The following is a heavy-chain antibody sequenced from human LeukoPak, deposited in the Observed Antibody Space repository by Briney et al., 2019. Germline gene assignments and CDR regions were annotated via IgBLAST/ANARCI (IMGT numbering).Heavy chain of an antibody. D-gene: IGHD3-3*01. Sequence: PSETLSLTCAVYGGSFSGYYWSWIRQPPGKGLEWIGEINHSGSTNYNPSLKSRVTISVDTSKNQFSLKLSSVTAADTAVYYCARVQHYDFWGLYYFDYWGQGTLVTVSS. CDR2: INHSGST. CDR3: ARVQHYDFWGLYYFDY. J-gene: IGHJ4*02. CDR1: GGSFSGYY. V-gene: IGHV4-34*01.